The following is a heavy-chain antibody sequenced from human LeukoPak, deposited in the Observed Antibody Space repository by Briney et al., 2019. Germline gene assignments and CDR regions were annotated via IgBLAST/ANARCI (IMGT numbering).Heavy chain of an antibody. J-gene: IGHJ4*02. CDR3: ARGVATISLLGVMTAYSFDY. CDR2: IHDSGST. V-gene: IGHV4-59*01. Sequence: SETLSLTCTVSGGSISNYCWSWIRQPPGKGLEWIGYIHDSGSTKYNPSLKSRVTISVDTSKNQFSLNLSSVTAADTAVYYCARGVATISLLGVMTAYSFDYWGQGTLVTVSS. D-gene: IGHD5-12*01. CDR1: GGSISNYC.